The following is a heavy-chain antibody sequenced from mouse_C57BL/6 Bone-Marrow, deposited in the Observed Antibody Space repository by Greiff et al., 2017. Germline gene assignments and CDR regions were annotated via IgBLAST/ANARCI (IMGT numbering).Heavy chain of an antibody. V-gene: IGHV14-4*01. CDR2: IDPENGDT. Sequence: EVQLQQSGAELVRPGASVKLSCTASGFNIKDDYMHWVKQRPEQGLEWIGWIDPENGDTEYASKFQGKATITADTSSNTAYLQLSSLTSEDTAVYYCTRYYDDAYWGQGTLVTVSA. D-gene: IGHD2-13*01. CDR1: GFNIKDDY. CDR3: TRYYDDAY. J-gene: IGHJ3*01.